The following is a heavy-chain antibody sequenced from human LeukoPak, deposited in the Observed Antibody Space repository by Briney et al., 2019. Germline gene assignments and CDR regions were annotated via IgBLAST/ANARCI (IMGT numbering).Heavy chain of an antibody. V-gene: IGHV3-11*04. CDR2: MSNNGGTI. CDR3: ARWELGLDY. D-gene: IGHD1-26*01. CDR1: GFTFTDYY. Sequence: GGSLRLSCAASGFTFTDYYMSWIRQAPGKGLEWVAYMSNNGGTIYYADSVKGRFTISRNNAKNSLYLQMNSLRAEDTAIYYCARWELGLDYWGQGTLVTVSS. J-gene: IGHJ4*02.